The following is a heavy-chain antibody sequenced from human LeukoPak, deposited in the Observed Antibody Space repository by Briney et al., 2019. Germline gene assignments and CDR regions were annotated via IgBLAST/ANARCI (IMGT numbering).Heavy chain of an antibody. CDR2: FSPNSGGT. Sequence: ASVKVSCKASGYTFTGYYIHWVRQAPGQGLEWMGRFSPNSGGTNSAQKFQARVTMTRDTSISTAYMELGGLTSDDTAVYYCVRGGHYCSGVNCYGTDYWGQGTLVTVSS. J-gene: IGHJ4*02. CDR3: VRGGHYCSGVNCYGTDY. D-gene: IGHD2-15*01. V-gene: IGHV1-2*06. CDR1: GYTFTGYY.